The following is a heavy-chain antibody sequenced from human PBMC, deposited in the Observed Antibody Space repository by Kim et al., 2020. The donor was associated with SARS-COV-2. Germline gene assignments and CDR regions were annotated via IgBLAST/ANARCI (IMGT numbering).Heavy chain of an antibody. CDR2: ISSSSSYI. Sequence: GGSLRLSCAASGFTFSSYSMNWVRQAPGKGLEWVSSISSSSSYIYYADSVKGRFTISRDNAKNSLYLQMNSLRAEDTAVYYCATKAVGSYAFDIWGQGTMVTVSS. D-gene: IGHD6-13*01. V-gene: IGHV3-21*01. J-gene: IGHJ3*02. CDR3: ATKAVGSYAFDI. CDR1: GFTFSSYS.